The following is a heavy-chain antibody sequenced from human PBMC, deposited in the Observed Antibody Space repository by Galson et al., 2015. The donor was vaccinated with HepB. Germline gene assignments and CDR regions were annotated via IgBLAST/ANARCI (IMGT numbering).Heavy chain of an antibody. CDR2: IDPRDSYT. Sequence: QSGAEVKEPGESLTISCEASGYSFATFWISWVRQTPGKGLEWMGRIDPRDSYTDFSPSFQGHVTISTDKSVNTAYLQLNTLRASDTGIYYCARLSDGSAVTIDYWGPGTLVTVSS. J-gene: IGHJ4*02. CDR1: GYSFATFW. V-gene: IGHV5-10-1*01. D-gene: IGHD3-22*01. CDR3: ARLSDGSAVTIDY.